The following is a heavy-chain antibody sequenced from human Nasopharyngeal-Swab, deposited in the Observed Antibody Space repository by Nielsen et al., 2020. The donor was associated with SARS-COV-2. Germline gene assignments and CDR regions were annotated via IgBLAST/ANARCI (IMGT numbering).Heavy chain of an antibody. CDR2: IWYDGSNK. CDR1: GFTFSSYG. D-gene: IGHD1-26*01. V-gene: IGHV3-33*01. CDR3: ARVSGVGATTDY. J-gene: IGHJ4*02. Sequence: LSLTCAASGFTFSSYGMHWVRQAPGKGLEWVAVIWYDGSNKYYADSVKGRFTISRDNSKNTLYLQMNSLRAEDTAVYYCARVSGVGATTDYWGQGTLVTVSS.